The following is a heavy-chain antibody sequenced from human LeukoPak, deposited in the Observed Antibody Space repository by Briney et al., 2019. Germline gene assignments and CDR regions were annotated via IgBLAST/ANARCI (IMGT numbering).Heavy chain of an antibody. Sequence: GGSLRLSCAASGFDVGRNYMTWVRQPPAKGLEWVAFIYSVGGTHYPHPVRGRFTIPRDSSKNKLFLHMNSLRVGGTPVYLFARVPWYSWGQGTLVTVSS. V-gene: IGHV3-53*01. CDR2: IYSVGGT. D-gene: IGHD2-21*01. J-gene: IGHJ4*02. CDR1: GFDVGRNY. CDR3: ARVPWYS.